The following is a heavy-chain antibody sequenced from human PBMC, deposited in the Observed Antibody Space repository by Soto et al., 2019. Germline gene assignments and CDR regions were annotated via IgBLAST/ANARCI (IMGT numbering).Heavy chain of an antibody. CDR3: ARDVLKDSSGYPRY. Sequence: QVQLVQSGAAVKKPWSSVKVSCKASGGTLSSYAISWVRQAPGQGLEWMGGIIPIFGTANCAQKFEGRVTITADESTSTAYMERSSLRSEGTAVYYCARDVLKDSSGYPRYWGQGTLVTVSS. V-gene: IGHV1-69*01. D-gene: IGHD3-22*01. CDR1: GGTLSSYA. J-gene: IGHJ4*02. CDR2: IIPIFGTA.